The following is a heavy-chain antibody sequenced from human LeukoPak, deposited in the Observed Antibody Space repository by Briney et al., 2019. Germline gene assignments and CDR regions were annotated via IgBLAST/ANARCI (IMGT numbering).Heavy chain of an antibody. CDR2: INHSGST. V-gene: IGHV4-34*01. CDR1: GGSFSGYY. CDR3: ARDLDTAMRY. Sequence: SETLSLTCAVYGGSFSGYYWSWIRQPPGKGLEWIGEINHSGSTNYNPSLKSRLTISVDTSKNQFSLKLSSVTAAGTAVYYCARDLDTAMRYWGQGTLLTVSS. J-gene: IGHJ4*02. D-gene: IGHD5-18*01.